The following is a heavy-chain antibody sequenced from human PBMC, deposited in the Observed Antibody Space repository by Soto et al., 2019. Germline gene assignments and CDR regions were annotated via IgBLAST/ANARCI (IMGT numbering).Heavy chain of an antibody. CDR2: IYKSATT. D-gene: IGHD7-27*01. CDR1: GDSISNLDYF. J-gene: IGHJ5*01. Sequence: SETLSLTCSVSGDSISNLDYFWAWIRQPPGQALEYIGYIYKSATTYYNPSFESRVATSVDTSKSQFSLNVTSVTAADTAVYFCARGRYCLTGRCFPNWFDSWGRGALVTVSS. V-gene: IGHV4-30-4*01. CDR3: ARGRYCLTGRCFPNWFDS.